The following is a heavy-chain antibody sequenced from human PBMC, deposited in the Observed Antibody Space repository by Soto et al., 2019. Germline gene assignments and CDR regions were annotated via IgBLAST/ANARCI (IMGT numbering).Heavy chain of an antibody. D-gene: IGHD6-19*01. Sequence: EVQLVESGGDLVQPGGSLRLSCAASGFNFNSFWMGWVRQAPGKGLEWVANIKEDGSEKYYVDSVKGRFTISRDNAKNSLYLQMNSLRAEDTAVYSCALSNVGRNDNTAGYYCGMDVWGQGTTVTVSS. CDR3: ALSNVGRNDNTAGYYCGMDV. J-gene: IGHJ6*02. CDR1: GFNFNSFW. CDR2: IKEDGSEK. V-gene: IGHV3-7*01.